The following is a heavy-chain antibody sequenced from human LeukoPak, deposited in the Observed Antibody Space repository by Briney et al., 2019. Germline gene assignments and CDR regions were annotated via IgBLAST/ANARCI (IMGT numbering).Heavy chain of an antibody. Sequence: GGSLRLSCAVSGFTFSSYGMHWVRQAPGKGLEGVAIISHDGGNQYYADSVKGRFTISRDNSKNTLWLQMNSLRLEDTAVYYCAKDGLAYSSSRYYFDYWGQGTLVTVSS. CDR1: GFTFSSYG. D-gene: IGHD2-2*01. V-gene: IGHV3-30*18. CDR3: AKDGLAYSSSRYYFDY. CDR2: ISHDGGNQ. J-gene: IGHJ4*02.